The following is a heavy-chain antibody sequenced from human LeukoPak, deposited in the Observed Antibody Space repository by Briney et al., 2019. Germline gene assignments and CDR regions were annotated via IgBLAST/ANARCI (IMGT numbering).Heavy chain of an antibody. CDR1: GYSFTSYW. J-gene: IGHJ6*02. Sequence: GESLKISCKGSGYSFTSYWLGWVRQMPGKGLEWMGIIYPCDSDTRYSPSFQGQVTISADKSISTAYLQWSSLKASDTAMYYCARQGWPIPWYYYGSGSYSKPYYYYGMDVWGQGTTVTVSS. CDR3: ARQGWPIPWYYYGSGSYSKPYYYYGMDV. V-gene: IGHV5-51*01. CDR2: IYPCDSDT. D-gene: IGHD3-10*01.